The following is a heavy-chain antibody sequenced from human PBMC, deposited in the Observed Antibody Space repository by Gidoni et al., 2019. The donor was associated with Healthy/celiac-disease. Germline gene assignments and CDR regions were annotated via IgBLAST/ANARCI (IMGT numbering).Heavy chain of an antibody. CDR1: GFPFSSDA. V-gene: IGHV3-30*18. J-gene: IGHJ3*02. CDR2: ISYDGSNK. Sequence: QVQLVESGGGVVQPVRSLRLSCAASGFPFSSDAMPWVRQAPGKGLEWVAVISYDGSNKYYADSVKGRFTISRDNSKNTLYLQMNSLRAEDTAVYYCANFGVHSIAVAGAAPNDAFDIWGQGTMVTVSS. CDR3: ANFGVHSIAVAGAAPNDAFDI. D-gene: IGHD6-19*01.